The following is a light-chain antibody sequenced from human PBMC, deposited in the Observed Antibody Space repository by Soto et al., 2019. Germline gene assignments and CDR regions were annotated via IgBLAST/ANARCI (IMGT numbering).Light chain of an antibody. CDR2: DAS. CDR3: QQRSNWPPA. CDR1: QLVSSY. J-gene: IGKJ1*01. V-gene: IGKV3-11*01. Sequence: VLTQSPATLSLSPGERATLSCRAGQLVSSYLAWYQHKPGQAPRLLIYDASDRAPGVPARFSGSGSGTDFTLTISSLEPEDFAVYYCQQRSNWPPAFGQGTKVDIK.